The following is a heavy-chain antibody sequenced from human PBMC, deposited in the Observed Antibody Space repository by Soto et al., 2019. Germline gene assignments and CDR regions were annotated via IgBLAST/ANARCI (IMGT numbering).Heavy chain of an antibody. Sequence: SETLSLTCSLSGASITSTTYFWAWIRQPTGKGLEWVSSIYYSGKSHYNPSLKSRTTISVDRSRNQFSLQVSSVAAADMYVYYCAKNLPRPGGFDYWGQGTVVTVSS. CDR2: IYYSGKS. D-gene: IGHD2-15*01. V-gene: IGHV4-39*01. J-gene: IGHJ4*02. CDR3: AKNLPRPGGFDY. CDR1: GASITSTTYF.